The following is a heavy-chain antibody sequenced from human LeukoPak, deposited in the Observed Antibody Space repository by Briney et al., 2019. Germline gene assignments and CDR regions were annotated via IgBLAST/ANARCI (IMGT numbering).Heavy chain of an antibody. Sequence: GGSLRLSCAASGFAVSSNYMSWVRQAPGKGLEWVSVIYSGGSTYYADSVRGRFTISRDNSKNTLYLQMNSLRAEDTAVYYCARGDLGAAFDYWGQGTLVTVSS. CDR3: ARGDLGAAFDY. V-gene: IGHV3-53*01. J-gene: IGHJ4*02. CDR2: IYSGGST. CDR1: GFAVSSNY. D-gene: IGHD1-26*01.